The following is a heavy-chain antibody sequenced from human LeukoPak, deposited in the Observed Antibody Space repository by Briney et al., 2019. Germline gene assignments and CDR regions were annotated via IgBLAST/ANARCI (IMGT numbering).Heavy chain of an antibody. CDR2: ISSDGSNK. V-gene: IGHV3-30*03. CDR3: ARVNFAAAAMDV. CDR1: GFTFSSYS. J-gene: IGHJ6*04. Sequence: GGSLRLPCAASGFTFSSYSMNWVRQAPGKGLEWVAVISSDGSNKYYADSVKGRFTFSRDNSKNTLYLQMTSLRAEDTAVYYCARVNFAAAAMDVWGKGTTVTVSS. D-gene: IGHD6-13*01.